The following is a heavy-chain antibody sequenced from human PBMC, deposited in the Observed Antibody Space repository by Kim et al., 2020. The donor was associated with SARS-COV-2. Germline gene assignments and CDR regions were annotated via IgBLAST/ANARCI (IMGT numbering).Heavy chain of an antibody. V-gene: IGHV3-7*01. CDR3: ARGGSTSSWYWYF. D-gene: IGHD6-13*01. Sequence: YVDSVKGRFTISRDNAKNSLYLQMNSLRAEDTAVYYCARGGSTSSWYWYFWGQGTLVTVSS. J-gene: IGHJ4*02.